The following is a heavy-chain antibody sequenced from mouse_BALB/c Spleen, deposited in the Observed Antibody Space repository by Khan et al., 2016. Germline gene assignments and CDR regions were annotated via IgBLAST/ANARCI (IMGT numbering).Heavy chain of an antibody. V-gene: IGHV6-6*02. Sequence: EVKLEESGGGLVQPGGSMKLSCVASGFTFSSYWMNWVRQSPEKGLDWVAEIRLKSNNYATHYAESVKGRFTISRDDSKSSVYLQMNNLRAEDNGMSYCTRFGDLLYAMDFWGQGTSVTVSS. D-gene: IGHD2-13*01. J-gene: IGHJ4*01. CDR1: GFTFSSYW. CDR3: TRFGDLLYAMDF. CDR2: IRLKSNNYAT.